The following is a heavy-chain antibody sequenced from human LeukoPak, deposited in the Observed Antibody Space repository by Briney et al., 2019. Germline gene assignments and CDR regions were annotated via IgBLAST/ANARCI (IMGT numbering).Heavy chain of an antibody. V-gene: IGHV3-33*01. CDR1: GFTFSTHG. Sequence: GRSLRLSCAASGFTFSTHGMHWVRQAPGKGLEWVAVIWYDASNEYSADSVKGRFTISRDNAKNSLYLQMSSLRAEDTAVYYCARGSLAETGTNWFDPWGQGTLVTVSS. CDR2: IWYDASNE. D-gene: IGHD1-1*01. J-gene: IGHJ5*02. CDR3: ARGSLAETGTNWFDP.